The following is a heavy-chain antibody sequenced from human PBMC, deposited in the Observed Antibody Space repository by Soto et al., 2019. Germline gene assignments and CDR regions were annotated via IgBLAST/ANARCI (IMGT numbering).Heavy chain of an antibody. J-gene: IGHJ6*02. Sequence: PSQTLSLTCAISADSVSSNSAAWNWIRQSPSRGLEWLGRTYYRSKWYNDYAVSVKSRITINPDTSKNQFSLQLNSVTPEDTAVYYCARDSSVGARRFDYYYGMDVWGQGTTVTVSS. CDR1: ADSVSSNSAA. CDR2: TYYRSKWYN. CDR3: ARDSSVGARRFDYYYGMDV. V-gene: IGHV6-1*01. D-gene: IGHD1-26*01.